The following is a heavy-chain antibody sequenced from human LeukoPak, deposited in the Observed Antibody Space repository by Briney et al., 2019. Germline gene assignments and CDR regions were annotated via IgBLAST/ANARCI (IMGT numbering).Heavy chain of an antibody. CDR3: AKDMASSGWFNAFDI. CDR2: VSGSGGST. V-gene: IGHV3-23*01. J-gene: IGHJ3*02. CDR1: GFTFSSYA. Sequence: GASLRLSCAASGFTFSSYAMSWVRQAPGKGLELVSAVSGSGGSTYYADSVKGRFTISRDNSKNTLYLQMNSLRAEDMALYYCAKDMASSGWFNAFDIWGQGTMVTVSS. D-gene: IGHD6-19*01.